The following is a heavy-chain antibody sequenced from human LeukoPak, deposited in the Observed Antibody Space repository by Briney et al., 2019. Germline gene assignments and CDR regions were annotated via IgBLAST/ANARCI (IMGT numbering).Heavy chain of an antibody. Sequence: SETLSLTCTVSGGSIRSSYYYWGWIRQPPGKGLEWIGSIYDSGSTYYNPSLKSRVTISVDTSKNQFSLKLSSVTAADTAVYYCARGRLRYFDWLFPGAFDIWGQGTMVTVSS. D-gene: IGHD3-9*01. V-gene: IGHV4-39*07. CDR2: IYDSGST. J-gene: IGHJ3*02. CDR3: ARGRLRYFDWLFPGAFDI. CDR1: GGSIRSSYYY.